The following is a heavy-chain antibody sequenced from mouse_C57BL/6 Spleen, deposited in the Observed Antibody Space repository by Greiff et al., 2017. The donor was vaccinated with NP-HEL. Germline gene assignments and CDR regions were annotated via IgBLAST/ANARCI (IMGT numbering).Heavy chain of an antibody. CDR1: GYTFTSYW. CDR3: AREGNYGSSYRFAY. Sequence: QVQLQQPGAELVRPGTSVKLSCKASGYTFTSYWMHWVKQRPGQGLEWIGVIDPSDSYTNYNQKFKGKATLTVDTSSSTAYMQLSSLTSEDSAVYYCAREGNYGSSYRFAYWGQGTLVTVSA. D-gene: IGHD1-1*01. V-gene: IGHV1-59*01. CDR2: IDPSDSYT. J-gene: IGHJ3*01.